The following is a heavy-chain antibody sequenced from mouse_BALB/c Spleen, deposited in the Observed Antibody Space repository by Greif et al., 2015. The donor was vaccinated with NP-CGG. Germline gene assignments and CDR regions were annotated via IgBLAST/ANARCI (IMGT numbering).Heavy chain of an antibody. Sequence: EVQVVESGAELVKPGASVKLSCTASGFNIKDTYMHWVKQRPEQGLEWIGRIDPANGNTKYDPKFQGKATITADTSSNTAYLQLSSLTSEDTAVYYCASHLTTVVAYYYAMDYWGQGTSVTVSS. V-gene: IGHV14-3*02. CDR2: IDPANGNT. D-gene: IGHD1-1*01. CDR3: ASHLTTVVAYYYAMDY. CDR1: GFNIKDTY. J-gene: IGHJ4*01.